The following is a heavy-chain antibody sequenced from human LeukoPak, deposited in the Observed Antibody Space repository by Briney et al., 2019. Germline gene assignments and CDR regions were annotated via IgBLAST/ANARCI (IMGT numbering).Heavy chain of an antibody. Sequence: QTGGSLRLSCAASGFTFSSYGMHWVRQAPGKGLEWVAVISYDGSNKYYADSVKGRFTISRDNSKNTLYLQMNSLRAEDTAVYYCAKDSGPKYSSSWYTDYWGQGTLVTVSS. CDR3: AKDSGPKYSSSWYTDY. D-gene: IGHD6-13*01. V-gene: IGHV3-30*18. CDR2: ISYDGSNK. J-gene: IGHJ4*02. CDR1: GFTFSSYG.